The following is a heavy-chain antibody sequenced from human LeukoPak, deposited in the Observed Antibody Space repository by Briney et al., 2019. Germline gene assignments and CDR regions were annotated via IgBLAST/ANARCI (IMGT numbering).Heavy chain of an antibody. CDR1: GYTFSGTGWY. Sequence: ASVKVSCKASGYTFSGTGWYLYWLRQAPGQGLECMGWIYPYTGATHYAQKFQGRVAMTRDTSISTAYMELSRLRPDDTAVYYCARDGPAQMVDFDYWGQGTLVTFSS. J-gene: IGHJ4*02. D-gene: IGHD3-10*01. CDR2: IYPYTGAT. V-gene: IGHV1-2*02. CDR3: ARDGPAQMVDFDY.